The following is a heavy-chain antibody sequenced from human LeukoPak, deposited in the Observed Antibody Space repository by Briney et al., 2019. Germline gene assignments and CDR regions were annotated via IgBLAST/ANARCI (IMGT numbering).Heavy chain of an antibody. D-gene: IGHD4-17*01. CDR2: ISAYNGNT. CDR1: GYTFTGYY. V-gene: IGHV1-18*04. Sequence: GASVKVSCKASGYTFTGYYMHWVRQAPGQGLEWMGWISAYNGNTNYAQKLQGRVTMTTDTSTSTAYMELRSLRSNDTAVYYCARVSSPSGDYESYWGQGTLVTVSS. J-gene: IGHJ4*02. CDR3: ARVSSPSGDYESY.